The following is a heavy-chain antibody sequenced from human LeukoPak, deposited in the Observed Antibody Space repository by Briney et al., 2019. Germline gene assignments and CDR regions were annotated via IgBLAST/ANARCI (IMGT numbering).Heavy chain of an antibody. D-gene: IGHD3-9*01. CDR3: ARAAYDILTGCFDY. CDR2: ISSSSSYI. J-gene: IGHJ4*02. Sequence: GGSLRLSCAASGFTFSSYSMNWVRQAPGKGLEWVSSISSSSSYIYYADSVKGRFTISRDNAKNSLYLQMNSLRAEDTAVYYCARAAYDILTGCFDYWGQGTLVTVSS. V-gene: IGHV3-21*03. CDR1: GFTFSSYS.